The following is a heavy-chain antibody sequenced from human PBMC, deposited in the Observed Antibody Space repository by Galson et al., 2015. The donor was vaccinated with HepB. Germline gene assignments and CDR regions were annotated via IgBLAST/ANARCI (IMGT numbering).Heavy chain of an antibody. J-gene: IGHJ4*02. V-gene: IGHV1-2*02. D-gene: IGHD3-3*01. CDR1: GYTFTGYY. Sequence: SVKVSCKASGYTFTGYYMHWGRQAPGQGLEWMGWINPNSGGTNYAQKFQGRVTMTRDTSISTAYMELSRLRSDDTAVYYCARGGGVVRFLEWLLYVDYWGQGTLVTVSS. CDR2: INPNSGGT. CDR3: ARGGGVVRFLEWLLYVDY.